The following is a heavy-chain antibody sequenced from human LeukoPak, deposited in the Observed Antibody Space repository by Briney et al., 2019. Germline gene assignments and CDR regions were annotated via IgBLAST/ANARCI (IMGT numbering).Heavy chain of an antibody. CDR1: GGSFSGYY. CDR2: INHSGST. D-gene: IGHD2-15*01. V-gene: IGHV4-34*01. CDR3: ARGYSAKSRPVGY. J-gene: IGHJ4*02. Sequence: PSETLSLTCAVYGGSFSGYYWSWIRQPPGKGLEWIGEINHSGSTNYNPSLKSRVTISVDTSKNQFSLKLSSVTAADTAVYYCARGYSAKSRPVGYWGQRTLVTVSS.